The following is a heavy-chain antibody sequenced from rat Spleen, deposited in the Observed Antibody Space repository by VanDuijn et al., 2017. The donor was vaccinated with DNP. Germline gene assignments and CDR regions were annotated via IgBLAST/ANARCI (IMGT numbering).Heavy chain of an antibody. J-gene: IGHJ4*01. CDR2: ITYDGSRT. D-gene: IGHD1-11*01. CDR1: GFTFSDYN. CDR3: TTFEGRNA. V-gene: IGHV5S10*01. Sequence: EVQLVESGGGLVQSGRSLKVSCAASGFTFSDYNMAWVRQAPKKGLEWVATITYDGSRTYFRDSVKSRFTISRDIAKSTLYLQMDSLRSEDTATYYCTTFEGRNAWGQGTSVTVSS.